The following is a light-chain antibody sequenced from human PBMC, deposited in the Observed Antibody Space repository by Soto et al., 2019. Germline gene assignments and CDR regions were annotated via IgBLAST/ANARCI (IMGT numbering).Light chain of an antibody. CDR2: RDS. J-gene: IGLJ3*02. CDR3: QVWDSSTARV. Sequence: SYELTQPLSVSVALGQTARITCGGNNIGGKNVHWYQQKPGQAPVLVIYRDSNRTSGIPERFSGSNSGNTATLTISRAQAGDEADYYCQVWDSSTARVFGGGTKLTVL. V-gene: IGLV3-9*01. CDR1: NIGGKN.